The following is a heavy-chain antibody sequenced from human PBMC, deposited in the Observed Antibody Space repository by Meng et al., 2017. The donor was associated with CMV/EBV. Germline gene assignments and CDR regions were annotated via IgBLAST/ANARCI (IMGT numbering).Heavy chain of an antibody. J-gene: IGHJ5*02. CDR1: GGFFSGYY. Sequence: WGAVLVPASETLFLACSFYGGFFSGYYWIWIRQPPGKGLEWIGEINHSGSTNYNPSLKSRVTISVDTSKNQFSLKLSSGTAADTAVYYCARGVGGWFDPWGQGTLVTVSS. D-gene: IGHD1-26*01. CDR2: INHSGST. CDR3: ARGVGGWFDP. V-gene: IGHV4-34*01.